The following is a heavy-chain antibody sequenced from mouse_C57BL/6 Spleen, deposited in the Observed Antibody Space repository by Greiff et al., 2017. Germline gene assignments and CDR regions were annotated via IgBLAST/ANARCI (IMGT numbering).Heavy chain of an antibody. J-gene: IGHJ3*01. Sequence: EVQLQQSGPELVKPGASVKISCKASGYTFTDYYMNWVKQSHGKSLEWIGDINPNNGGTSYTQKFKGKATLTVDKSSSTAYMELRSLTSEDSAVYYCASGGLRLAYWGQGTLVTVSA. D-gene: IGHD2-4*01. CDR1: GYTFTDYY. CDR3: ASGGLRLAY. V-gene: IGHV1-26*01. CDR2: INPNNGGT.